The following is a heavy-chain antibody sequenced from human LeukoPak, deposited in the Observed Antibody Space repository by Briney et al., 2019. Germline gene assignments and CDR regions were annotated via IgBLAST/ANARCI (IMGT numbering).Heavy chain of an antibody. J-gene: IGHJ3*02. CDR1: GFTFSSYA. CDR2: TSYDGSNK. CDR3: ARDTEAFDI. Sequence: GRSLRLSCAASGFTFSSYAMHWVRQAPGKGLEWVAVTSYDGSNKYYADSVKGRFTISRDNSKNTLYLQMNSLRAEDTVVYYCARDTEAFDIWGQGTMVTVSS. V-gene: IGHV3-30-3*01.